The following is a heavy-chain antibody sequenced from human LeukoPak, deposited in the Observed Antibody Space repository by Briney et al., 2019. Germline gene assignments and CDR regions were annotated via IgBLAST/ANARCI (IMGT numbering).Heavy chain of an antibody. Sequence: ASVKVSCKASGYTFTGYYMHWVRQAPGQGLEWMGWINPNSGGTNYAQKFRGRVTMTRDTSISTAYMELSRLRSDDTAVYYCARQDLEWFIWFDPWGQGTLVTVSS. D-gene: IGHD3-3*01. CDR1: GYTFTGYY. V-gene: IGHV1-2*02. J-gene: IGHJ5*02. CDR3: ARQDLEWFIWFDP. CDR2: INPNSGGT.